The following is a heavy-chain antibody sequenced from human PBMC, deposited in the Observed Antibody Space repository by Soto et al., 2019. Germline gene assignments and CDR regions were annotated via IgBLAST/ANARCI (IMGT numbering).Heavy chain of an antibody. CDR1: GYTLTELS. CDR3: ATVRITIFGVVPDDAFDI. Sequence: ASVKVSCKVSGYTLTELSMHWVRQAPGKGLEWMGGFDPEDGETIYAQKFQGRVTMTEDTSTDTAYMELSSLRSEDTAVYYCATVRITIFGVVPDDAFDIWGQGTMVTVSS. CDR2: FDPEDGET. D-gene: IGHD3-3*01. V-gene: IGHV1-24*01. J-gene: IGHJ3*02.